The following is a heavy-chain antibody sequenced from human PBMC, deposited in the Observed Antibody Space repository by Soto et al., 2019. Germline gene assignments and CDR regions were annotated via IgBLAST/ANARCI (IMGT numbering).Heavy chain of an antibody. D-gene: IGHD3-10*01. CDR3: ARISGRFGASHFDF. Sequence: QVTLKESGPVLVQATETLTLTCNVSGFSLTNVQKGVAWIRHPPGKAREGLAHILWDVEQSYKSSLKKRLTISQDTSKRQVVLVMTNVEPVDTATYYCARISGRFGASHFDFWGQGSSVIVSS. J-gene: IGHJ4*02. CDR2: ILWDVEQ. CDR1: GFSLTNVQKG. V-gene: IGHV2-26*01.